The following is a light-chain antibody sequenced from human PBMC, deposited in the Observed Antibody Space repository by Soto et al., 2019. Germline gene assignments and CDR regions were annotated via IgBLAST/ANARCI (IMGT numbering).Light chain of an antibody. V-gene: IGLV2-14*01. CDR1: NSDVGGYNY. J-gene: IGLJ3*02. CDR2: EVT. Sequence: QSVLTQPASVSGSPGQTITISCTGTNSDVGGYNYVSWYQQYPGKAPKLIIYEVTNRPSGVSNRFSASKSGNTASLTISGLQPEDAADYYCSSYTTSNTLGVFGGGTKLTVL. CDR3: SSYTTSNTLGV.